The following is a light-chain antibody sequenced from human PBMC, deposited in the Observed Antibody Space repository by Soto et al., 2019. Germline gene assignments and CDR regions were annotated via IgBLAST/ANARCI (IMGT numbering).Light chain of an antibody. CDR1: QSFSNNY. Sequence: EVVMTQSPGTLSLSPGERATLSCRASQSFSNNYLTWYQQKPGQAPRLLIYDASSRATGIPDRFSGSGSGTDFTLTISRLEPEDFAMYYCQQYGSSPRTFGQGTKVDI. CDR3: QQYGSSPRT. V-gene: IGKV3-20*01. J-gene: IGKJ1*01. CDR2: DAS.